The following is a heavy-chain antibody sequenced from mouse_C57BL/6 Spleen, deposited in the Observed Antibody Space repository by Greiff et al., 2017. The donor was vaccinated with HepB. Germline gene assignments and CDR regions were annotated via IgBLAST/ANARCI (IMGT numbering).Heavy chain of an antibody. Sequence: EVQLVESGPELVKPGDSVKISCKASGYSFTGYFMNWVMPSHGKSLEWIGRINPYNGDTFYNQKFKGKATLTVDKSSSTAHMELRSLTSEDSAVYYCARHYAMDYWGQGTSVTVSS. CDR2: INPYNGDT. CDR1: GYSFTGYF. V-gene: IGHV1-20*01. J-gene: IGHJ4*01. CDR3: ARHYAMDY.